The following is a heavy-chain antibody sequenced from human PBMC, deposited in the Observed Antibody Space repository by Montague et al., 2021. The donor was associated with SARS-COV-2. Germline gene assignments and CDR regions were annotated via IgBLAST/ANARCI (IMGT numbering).Heavy chain of an antibody. J-gene: IGHJ6*04. CDR1: DFTFSDYS. CDR3: ARRRIKDILLVLPAPHLDV. Sequence: SLRLSCAASDFTFSDYSMTWVRQAPGKGLEWVSFITDSGSTTYYADSVKGRFTISRDNSRSTLYLQMNSLRVEDTAVYYCARRRIKDILLVLPAPHLDVWGKGTTVTVSS. CDR2: ITDSGSTT. V-gene: IGHV3-23*01. D-gene: IGHD2-21*02.